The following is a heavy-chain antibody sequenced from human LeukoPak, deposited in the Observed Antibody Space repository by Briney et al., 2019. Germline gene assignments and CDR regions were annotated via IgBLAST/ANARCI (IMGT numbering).Heavy chain of an antibody. CDR3: AKDNSPGWFGP. J-gene: IGHJ5*02. CDR1: GFTFSDYV. D-gene: IGHD4-23*01. Sequence: GGSLRLSCAASGFTFSDYVMSWLRQARGKGVEWVSSISAGGGSTYYGDYVKGRFTISRDNARDTVYLQMTSLRVYDTAVYYCAKDNSPGWFGPWGQGTLVIVSP. CDR2: ISAGGGST. V-gene: IGHV3-23*01.